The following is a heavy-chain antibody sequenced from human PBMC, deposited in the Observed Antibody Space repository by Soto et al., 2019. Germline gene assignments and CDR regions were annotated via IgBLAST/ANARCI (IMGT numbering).Heavy chain of an antibody. CDR3: ARGAEYYYYMDV. CDR1: GGTFSSYT. CDR2: IIPILGIA. Sequence: QVQLVQSGAEVKKPGSSVKVSCKASGGTFSSYTISWVRQAPGQGLEWMGRIIPILGIANYAQKFQGRVTITADKSTSTAHMELSSLRSEDTAVYYCARGAEYYYYMDVWGKGTTVTVSS. V-gene: IGHV1-69*02. D-gene: IGHD1-26*01. J-gene: IGHJ6*03.